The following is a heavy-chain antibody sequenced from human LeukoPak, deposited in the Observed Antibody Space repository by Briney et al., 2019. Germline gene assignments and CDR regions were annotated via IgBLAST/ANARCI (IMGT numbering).Heavy chain of an antibody. V-gene: IGHV3-7*01. CDR2: IKQDGSEK. D-gene: IGHD3-16*01. CDR3: ASPPYGYYYYYMDV. J-gene: IGHJ6*03. Sequence: PGGSLRLSCAASGFTFSSYWMSWVRQAPGKGLEWVANIKQDGSEKYYVDSVEGRFTISRDNAKNSLYLQMNSLRAEDTAVYYCASPPYGYYYYYMDVWGKGTTVTVSS. CDR1: GFTFSSYW.